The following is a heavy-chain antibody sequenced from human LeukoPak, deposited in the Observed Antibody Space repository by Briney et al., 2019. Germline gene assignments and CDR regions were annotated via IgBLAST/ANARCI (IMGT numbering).Heavy chain of an antibody. D-gene: IGHD5-18*01. J-gene: IGHJ4*02. Sequence: PGGSLRLSCAASGFTFSSYEMNWVRQAPGKGLEWVSYISSSGSTIYYADSVKGRFTISRDNAKNSLYLQMNSLRAEDTAVYYCARDGYSYGYLDYWGQGTLVTVSS. CDR1: GFTFSSYE. V-gene: IGHV3-48*03. CDR3: ARDGYSYGYLDY. CDR2: ISSSGSTI.